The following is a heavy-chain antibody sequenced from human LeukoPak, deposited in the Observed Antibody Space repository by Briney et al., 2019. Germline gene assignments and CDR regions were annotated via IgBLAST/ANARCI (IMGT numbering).Heavy chain of an antibody. J-gene: IGHJ4*02. CDR1: GYTFTSYG. V-gene: IGHV1-18*04. D-gene: IGHD3-10*01. CDR2: ISAYNGNT. CDR3: ARELNTMVRGVTSCYFDY. Sequence: ASVKVSCKASGYTFTSYGFSWVRQPPGQGLEWMGWISAYNGNTNYAQKLQGRVTMTTDTSTSTAYMELRSLRSDDTAVYYCARELNTMVRGVTSCYFDYWGQGTLVTVSS.